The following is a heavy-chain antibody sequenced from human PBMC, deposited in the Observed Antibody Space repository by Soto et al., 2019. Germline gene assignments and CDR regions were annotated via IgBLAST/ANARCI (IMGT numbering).Heavy chain of an antibody. Sequence: GQSMKIYGTGSGYRFTGYWISCVRPMTGKGLEWMGRIDPSDSYTNYSPSFQGHVTISADKSISTAYLQWSSLKASDTAMYYCARLILRNPIAAADYWGQRTLVTVSS. V-gene: IGHV5-10-1*01. J-gene: IGHJ4*02. CDR2: IDPSDSYT. CDR3: ARLILRNPIAAADY. D-gene: IGHD6-13*01. CDR1: GYRFTGYW.